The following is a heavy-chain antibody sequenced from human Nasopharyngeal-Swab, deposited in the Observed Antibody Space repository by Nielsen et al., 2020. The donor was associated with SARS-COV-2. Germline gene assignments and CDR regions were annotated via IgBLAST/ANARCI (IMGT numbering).Heavy chain of an antibody. CDR3: ARDIPSGGWLTQGDY. CDR1: GFTFSSYG. J-gene: IGHJ4*02. V-gene: IGHV3-33*01. Sequence: GGSLRLSCAASGFTFSSYGMHRVRQAPGKGLEWVAVIWYDGSNKYYADSVKGRFTISRDNSKNTLYLQMNSLRAEDTAVYYCARDIPSGGWLTQGDYWGQGTLVTVSS. CDR2: IWYDGSNK. D-gene: IGHD6-19*01.